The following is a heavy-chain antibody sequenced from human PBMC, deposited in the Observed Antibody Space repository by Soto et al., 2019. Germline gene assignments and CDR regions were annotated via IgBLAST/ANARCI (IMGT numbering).Heavy chain of an antibody. J-gene: IGHJ3*01. CDR3: ARVVLTITRGAFDA. Sequence: QVQLQESGPGLVKPSGTLSLTCAVSGGSISSSHWWTWVRQSPGKGLEYIGEISHSGTSNSNPSLKSRVTQSVDKSKNHFSLTLTSVTAADTAVYYCARVVLTITRGAFDAWGQGTLVIVSS. V-gene: IGHV4-4*02. D-gene: IGHD3-9*01. CDR2: ISHSGTS. CDR1: GGSISSSHW.